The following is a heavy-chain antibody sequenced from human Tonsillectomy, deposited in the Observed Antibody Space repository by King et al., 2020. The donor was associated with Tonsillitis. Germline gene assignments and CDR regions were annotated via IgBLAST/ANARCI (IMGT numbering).Heavy chain of an antibody. J-gene: IGHJ4*02. D-gene: IGHD1-14*01. Sequence: VQLVESGGGVVQPGGSLRLSCAASGFTFTSYGMHWVRQAPGKGLEWVALIPYDGKKKYYADSVKGRFTISRDNSKNTLYLQMNSLRTEDTAVYYCETTGWIDLLMDFWGQGTLVTVSS. CDR3: ETTGWIDLLMDF. CDR2: IPYDGKKK. CDR1: GFTFTSYG. V-gene: IGHV3-30*03.